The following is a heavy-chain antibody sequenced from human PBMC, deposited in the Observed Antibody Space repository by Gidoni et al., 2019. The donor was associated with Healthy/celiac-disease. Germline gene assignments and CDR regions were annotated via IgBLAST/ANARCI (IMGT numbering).Heavy chain of an antibody. Sequence: QVQLVQSGAEVKKPGSSVKVSCKASGGTFSSYTISWVRQAPGQGLEWMGRIIPILGIANYAQKFQGRVTITADKSTSTAYMELSSLRSEDTAVYYCARDGSNYGSGSYYLGYWGQGTLVTVSS. V-gene: IGHV1-69*08. J-gene: IGHJ4*02. CDR1: GGTFSSYT. D-gene: IGHD3-10*01. CDR2: IIPILGIA. CDR3: ARDGSNYGSGSYYLGY.